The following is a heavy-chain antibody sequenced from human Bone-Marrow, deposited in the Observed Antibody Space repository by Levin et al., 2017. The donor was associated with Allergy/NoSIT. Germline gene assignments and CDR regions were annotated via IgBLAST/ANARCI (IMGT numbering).Heavy chain of an antibody. CDR1: GFTFGHFY. CDR3: ARDKDDDNSGTTYDY. D-gene: IGHD3-22*01. CDR2: ISNGGHTI. Sequence: PGGSLRLSCVASGFTFGHFYMSWIRQAPGKGLEWVSYISNGGHTIYYADSVKGRFTISRDNAKNSLFLQMDSLRAEDTAVYYCARDKDDDNSGTTYDYWGQGTLVTVSS. V-gene: IGHV3-11*01. J-gene: IGHJ4*02.